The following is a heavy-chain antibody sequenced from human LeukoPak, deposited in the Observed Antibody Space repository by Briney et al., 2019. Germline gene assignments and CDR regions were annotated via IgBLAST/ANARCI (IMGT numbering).Heavy chain of an antibody. CDR3: ARGDLRLRYFVL. V-gene: IGHV4-34*01. D-gene: IGHD3-9*01. CDR1: GGSFSSYY. J-gene: IGHJ4*02. Sequence: ASETLSLTCAVYGGSFSSYYWSWIRQPPGKGLEWIGEINHSGSTNYNPSLKSRVTISVDTSKNQFSLKLSSVTAADTAVYYCARGDLRLRYFVLWGQGTLVTVSS. CDR2: INHSGST.